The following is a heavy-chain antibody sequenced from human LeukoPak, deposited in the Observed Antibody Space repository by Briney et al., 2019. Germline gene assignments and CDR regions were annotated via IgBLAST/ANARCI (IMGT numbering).Heavy chain of an antibody. CDR1: GFTFDDYA. CDR3: AKDRYSSSWYTIDY. CDR2: ILGDGSST. V-gene: IGHV3-43*02. J-gene: IGHJ4*02. D-gene: IGHD6-13*01. Sequence: GGSLRLSCAASGFTFDDYAMHWVRQDPGKGLEWVSLILGDGSSTNYADSVKGRFTISRDNSKNSLYLHMNSLRVEDTALYFCAKDRYSSSWYTIDYWGQGTLVTVSS.